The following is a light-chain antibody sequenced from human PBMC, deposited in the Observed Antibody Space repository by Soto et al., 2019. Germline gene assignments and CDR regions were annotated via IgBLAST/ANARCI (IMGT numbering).Light chain of an antibody. CDR2: DTS. CDR1: ESVSSSN. CDR3: QQYGSSPPT. J-gene: IGKJ1*01. Sequence: EIVLTQSPGTLSLSPGGRATLSCRASESVSSSNLAWYQQMPGQAPRLLMYDTSSRAIGIPDRFSGSGSGTDFTLTISRLEPEDFAVYFCQQYGSSPPTFGQGTKAE. V-gene: IGKV3-20*01.